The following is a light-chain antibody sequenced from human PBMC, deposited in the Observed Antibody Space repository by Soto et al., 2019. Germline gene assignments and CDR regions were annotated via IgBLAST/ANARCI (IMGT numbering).Light chain of an antibody. CDR3: QQSYSTSWT. CDR2: AAS. Sequence: DIQMTQSPSTLSASVGDRVTITCRASQSISVYLNWYQQKPGKVPKVLIYAASILQIGVPSRFSGSGSGTDFTLTISSLQPEDFATYYCQQSYSTSWTFGQGAKVDIK. J-gene: IGKJ1*01. CDR1: QSISVY. V-gene: IGKV1-39*01.